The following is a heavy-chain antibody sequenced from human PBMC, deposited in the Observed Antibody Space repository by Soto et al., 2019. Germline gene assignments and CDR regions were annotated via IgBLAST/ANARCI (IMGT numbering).Heavy chain of an antibody. D-gene: IGHD3-22*01. J-gene: IGHJ4*02. CDR3: ARAVRFDSIGFDH. Sequence: PSETLSLTCSVSGDSITSGDYYWTWIRQPPGKDLEWIGYIYYSGGTYLSPSLKSRLSMSLDTSKKQFSLNLSSVTAADTAVYYCARAVRFDSIGFDHWGQGALVT. CDR2: IYYSGGT. V-gene: IGHV4-30-4*01. CDR1: GDSITSGDYY.